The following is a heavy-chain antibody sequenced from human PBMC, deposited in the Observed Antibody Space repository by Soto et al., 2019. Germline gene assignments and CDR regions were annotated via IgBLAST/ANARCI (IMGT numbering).Heavy chain of an antibody. J-gene: IGHJ5*02. D-gene: IGHD5-18*01. CDR2: IYHSGST. CDR1: GGSISSGGYS. CDR3: ARVPGYSYTGFDP. V-gene: IGHV4-30-2*01. Sequence: SETLSLTCAVSGGSISSGGYSWSWIRQPPGKGLEWIGYIYHSGSTYYNPSLKSRVTISVDRSKNQFSLKLSSVTAADTAVYYCARVPGYSYTGFDPWGQGTLVTVSS.